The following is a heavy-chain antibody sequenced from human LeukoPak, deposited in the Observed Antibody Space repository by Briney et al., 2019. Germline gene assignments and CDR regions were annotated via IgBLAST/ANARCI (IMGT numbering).Heavy chain of an antibody. J-gene: IGHJ5*02. CDR3: ARVNLRGSQYNWFDP. V-gene: IGHV1-69*10. CDR1: GGSLNSHI. Sequence: ASVKVSCKASGGSLNSHILTWVRQAPGQGLEWMGEITPVIDVSKYAQKFQGRLTITADKSTATVYMELSGLKSDDTAVYYCARVNLRGSQYNWFDPWGQGTLVTVSS. D-gene: IGHD1-26*01. CDR2: ITPVIDVS.